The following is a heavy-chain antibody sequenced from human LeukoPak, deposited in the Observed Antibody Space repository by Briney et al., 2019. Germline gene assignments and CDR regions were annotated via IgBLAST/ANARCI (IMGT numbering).Heavy chain of an antibody. CDR3: ARTSGSQIDY. V-gene: IGHV4-34*01. J-gene: IGHJ4*02. CDR2: IYYSGST. CDR1: GGSFSGYY. Sequence: SETLSLTCAVYGGSFSGYYWSWIRQRPGKGLEWIGSIYYSGSTYYNPSLKSRVTISVDTSKNQFSLKLSSVTAADTAVYYCARTSGSQIDYWGQGTLVTVSS. D-gene: IGHD1-26*01.